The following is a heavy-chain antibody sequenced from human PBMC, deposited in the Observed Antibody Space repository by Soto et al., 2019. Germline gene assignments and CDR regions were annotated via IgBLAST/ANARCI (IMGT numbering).Heavy chain of an antibody. Sequence: GASVKVSCKASGGTFSSYAISWVRQAPGQGLEWMGGIIPIFGTANYAQKFQGRVTITADESTSTAYMELSSLRSEDTAVYYCAGGRKEKYYWHPFDYWGQGTMVTVSS. CDR1: GGTFSSYA. CDR2: IIPIFGTA. V-gene: IGHV1-69*13. CDR3: AGGRKEKYYWHPFDY. D-gene: IGHD3-16*01. J-gene: IGHJ4*02.